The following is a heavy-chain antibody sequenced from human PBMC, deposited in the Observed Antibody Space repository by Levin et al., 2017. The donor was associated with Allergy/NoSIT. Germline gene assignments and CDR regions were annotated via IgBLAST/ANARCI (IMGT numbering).Heavy chain of an antibody. D-gene: IGHD2-2*01. J-gene: IGHJ2*01. V-gene: IGHV3-23*01. CDR1: GFTFSSYA. CDR2: ISGSGGST. Sequence: GGSLRLSCAASGFTFSSYAMSWVRQAPGKGLEWVSAISGSGGSTYYADSVKGRFTISRDNSKNTLYLQMNSLRAEDTAVYYCAKAAGAHALVPAANPDFDLWGRGTLVTVSS. CDR3: AKAAGAHALVPAANPDFDL.